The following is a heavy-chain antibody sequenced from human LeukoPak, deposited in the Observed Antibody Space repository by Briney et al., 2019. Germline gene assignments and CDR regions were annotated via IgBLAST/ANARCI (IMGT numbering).Heavy chain of an antibody. CDR1: GFTFSSYA. CDR2: ISYDGSNK. V-gene: IGHV3-30*09. D-gene: IGHD2-2*01. Sequence: GGSLRLSCAASGFTFSSYAMHWVRQAPGKGLEWVAVISYDGSNKYYADSVKGRFAISRDNSKNTLYLQMNSLRAEDTAVYYCARIVGYCSSTSCDYWGQGTLVTVSS. J-gene: IGHJ4*02. CDR3: ARIVGYCSSTSCDY.